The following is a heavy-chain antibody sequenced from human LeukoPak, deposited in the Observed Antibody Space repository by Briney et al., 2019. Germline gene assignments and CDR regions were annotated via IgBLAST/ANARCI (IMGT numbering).Heavy chain of an antibody. CDR1: GFTFSSYA. CDR3: AKEPYRYSYGYGYFDY. CDR2: FSGSGGST. D-gene: IGHD5-18*01. J-gene: IGHJ4*02. V-gene: IGHV3-23*01. Sequence: GGSLRLSCAASGFTFSSYAMSWVRQAPGKGLEWVSSFSGSGGSTYYADSVKGRFTISRDNSKNTLYLQMNSLRAEDTAVYYCAKEPYRYSYGYGYFDYWGQGTLVTVSS.